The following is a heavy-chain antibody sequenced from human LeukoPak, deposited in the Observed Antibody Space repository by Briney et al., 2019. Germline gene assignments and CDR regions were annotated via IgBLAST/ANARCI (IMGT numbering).Heavy chain of an antibody. CDR2: IIPIFGTA. V-gene: IGHV1-69*13. CDR3: ARALYAVAGTWWFDP. Sequence: SVKVSCKASGGTFSSYAISWVRQAPGQGLEWMGGIIPIFGTANYAQKFQGRVTITADESTGTAYMELSSLRSEDTAVYYCARALYAVAGTWWFDPWGQGTLVTVSS. CDR1: GGTFSSYA. D-gene: IGHD6-19*01. J-gene: IGHJ5*02.